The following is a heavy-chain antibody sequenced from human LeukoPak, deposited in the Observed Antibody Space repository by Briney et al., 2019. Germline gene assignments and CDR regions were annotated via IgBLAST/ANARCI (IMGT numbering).Heavy chain of an antibody. D-gene: IGHD6-19*01. CDR2: INGDGRTT. CDR3: ARGSSSGWPDYFDY. Sequence: GGSLRLSCAASGFTLSSYWMHWVRQAPGKGLVWVSGINGDGRTTPYADSVKGRFTISRDNAKNTLYLQMNSLRAEDTAVYYCARGSSSGWPDYFDYWGQGTLVTVSS. J-gene: IGHJ4*02. CDR1: GFTLSSYW. V-gene: IGHV3-74*01.